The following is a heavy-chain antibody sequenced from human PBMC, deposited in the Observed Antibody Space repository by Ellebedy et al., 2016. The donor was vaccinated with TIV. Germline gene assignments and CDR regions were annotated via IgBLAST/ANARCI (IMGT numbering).Heavy chain of an antibody. CDR2: INPNSGGT. D-gene: IGHD3-22*01. CDR1: GYTFTGYY. CDR3: ARGDITMIPIAYGMDV. J-gene: IGHJ6*02. V-gene: IGHV1-2*04. Sequence: ASVKVSXXASGYTFTGYYMHWVRQAPGQGLEWMGWINPNSGGTNYAQKFQGWVTMTRDTSISTAYMELSRLRSDDTAVYYCARGDITMIPIAYGMDVWGQGTTVTVSS.